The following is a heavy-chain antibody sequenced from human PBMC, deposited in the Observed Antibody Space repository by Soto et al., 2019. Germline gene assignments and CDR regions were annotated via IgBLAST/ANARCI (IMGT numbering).Heavy chain of an antibody. J-gene: IGHJ5*02. D-gene: IGHD3-10*01. CDR2: IYHSGST. CDR1: GGSISSGGYS. V-gene: IGHV4-30-2*01. Sequence: SETLSLTCAVSGGSISSGGYSWSWIRQPPGKGLEWIGYIYHSGSTYYNPSLKSRVTISVDRSKNQFSLKLSSVPAADTAVYYCASLYYGSGSYYNWFDPWGQGTLVTVSS. CDR3: ASLYYGSGSYYNWFDP.